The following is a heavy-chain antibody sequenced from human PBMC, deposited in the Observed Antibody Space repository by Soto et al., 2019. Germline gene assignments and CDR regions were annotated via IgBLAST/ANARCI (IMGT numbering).Heavy chain of an antibody. V-gene: IGHV3-23*01. CDR2: ISGSGGST. J-gene: IGHJ4*02. Sequence: GGSLRLSCAASGFTFSSYAMSWVRQAPGKGLEWVSAISGSGGSTYYADSVKGRFTISRDNSKNTLYLQMNSLRAEDTAVYYCAKDFYWGGYCSGGSCSSFDYWGQGTLVTVSS. CDR3: AKDFYWGGYCSGGSCSSFDY. D-gene: IGHD2-15*01. CDR1: GFTFSSYA.